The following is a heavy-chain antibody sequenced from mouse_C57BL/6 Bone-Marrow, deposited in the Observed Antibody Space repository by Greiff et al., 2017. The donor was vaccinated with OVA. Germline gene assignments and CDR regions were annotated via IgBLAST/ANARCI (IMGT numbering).Heavy chain of an antibody. D-gene: IGHD1-1*01. J-gene: IGHJ3*01. CDR1: GFNIKNTY. CDR2: IDPANGNT. V-gene: IGHV14-3*01. Sequence: VQLQQSVAELVRPGASVKLSCTASGFNIKNTYMHWVKQRPEQGLEWIGRIDPANGNTKYAPKFQGKATITADTSSNTAYLQLSSLTSEDTAIYYCARPSPYYYGSSVAWFAYWGQGTLVTVSA. CDR3: ARPSPYYYGSSVAWFAY.